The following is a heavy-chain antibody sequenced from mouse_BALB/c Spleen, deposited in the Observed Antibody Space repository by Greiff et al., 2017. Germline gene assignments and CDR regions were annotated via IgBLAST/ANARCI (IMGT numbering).Heavy chain of an antibody. CDR2: ISYSGST. CDR3: ARRVRLGGYFDV. J-gene: IGHJ1*01. V-gene: IGHV3-2*02. D-gene: IGHD1-2*01. CDR1: GYSITSDYA. Sequence: EVMLVESGPGLVKPSQSLSLTCTVTGYSITSDYAWNWIRQFPGNKLEWMGYISYSGSTSYNPSLKSRISITRDTSKNQFFLQLNSVTTEDTATYYCARRVRLGGYFDVWGAGTTVTVSS.